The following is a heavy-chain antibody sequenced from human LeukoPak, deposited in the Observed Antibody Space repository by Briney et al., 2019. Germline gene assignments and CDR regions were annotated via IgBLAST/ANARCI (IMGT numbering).Heavy chain of an antibody. V-gene: IGHV3-30*02. CDR1: GFTFSSYG. Sequence: PGGSPRLSCAASGFTFSSYGMHWVRQAPGKGLEWVAFIRYDGSNKYYADSVKGRFTISRDNYKNTLYLQMNSLRAEDTAVYYCAKLREWELPDLFDYWGQGTLVTVSS. CDR3: AKLREWELPDLFDY. CDR2: IRYDGSNK. D-gene: IGHD1-26*01. J-gene: IGHJ4*02.